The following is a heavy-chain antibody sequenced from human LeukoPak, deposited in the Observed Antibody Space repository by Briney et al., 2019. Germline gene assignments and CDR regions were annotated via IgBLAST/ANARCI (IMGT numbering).Heavy chain of an antibody. CDR1: GGSISSSSYY. V-gene: IGHV4-39*01. CDR2: IYYSGST. D-gene: IGHD5-18*01. Sequence: SETLSLTCTVSGGSISSSSYYWGWIRQPPGKGLEWIGSIYYSGSTYYNPSLKSRVTISVDTSKNQFSLKLSSVTAADTAVYYCAGGPVLQLWFNPRFDYWGQGTLVTVSS. J-gene: IGHJ4*02. CDR3: AGGPVLQLWFNPRFDY.